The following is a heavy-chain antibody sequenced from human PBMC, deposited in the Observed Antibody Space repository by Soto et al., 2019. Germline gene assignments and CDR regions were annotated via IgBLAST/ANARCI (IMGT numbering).Heavy chain of an antibody. CDR3: ARLNLYTAYDWGVVRYFDP. J-gene: IGHJ5*02. CDR2: ISYRGST. CDR1: GGSISSYY. D-gene: IGHD5-12*01. Sequence: PSETLSLTCTVSGGSISSYYCSWIRQPPGKGLEWIGYISYRGSTNYNPFLKSRVTISVDLSKNQFSLRLSSVTAADTAVYYCARLNLYTAYDWGVVRYFDPWGQGSRVTVSS. V-gene: IGHV4-59*08.